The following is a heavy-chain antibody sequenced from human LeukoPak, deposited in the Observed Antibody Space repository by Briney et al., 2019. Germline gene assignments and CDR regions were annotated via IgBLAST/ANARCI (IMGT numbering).Heavy chain of an antibody. CDR2: IIPILGTA. Sequence: SVKVSCKASGGTFSSYAISWVRQAPGQGLEWMGGIIPILGTANYAQKFQGRGTITADESTSTAYMELSSLRSEDTAVYYCARVGGEDYGDYGGGYWGQGTLVTVSS. CDR1: GGTFSSYA. J-gene: IGHJ4*02. D-gene: IGHD4-17*01. CDR3: ARVGGEDYGDYGGGY. V-gene: IGHV1-69*13.